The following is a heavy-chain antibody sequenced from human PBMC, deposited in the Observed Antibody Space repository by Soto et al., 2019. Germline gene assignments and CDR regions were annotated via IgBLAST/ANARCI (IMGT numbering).Heavy chain of an antibody. D-gene: IGHD4-17*01. CDR3: ARNSIDYAFNDAFGI. CDR2: IYPGDSDT. CDR1: GYSFTSYW. V-gene: IGHV5-51*01. Sequence: GASLKISCKGSGYSFTSYWIGWVRQMPGKGLEWMGIIYPGDSDTRYSPSFQGQVTISADKSISTAYLQWSSLKASDTAMYYCARNSIDYAFNDAFGIWGQGTMVTVSS. J-gene: IGHJ3*02.